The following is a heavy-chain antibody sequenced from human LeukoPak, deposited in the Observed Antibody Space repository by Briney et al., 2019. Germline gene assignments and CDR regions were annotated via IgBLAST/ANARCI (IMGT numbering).Heavy chain of an antibody. V-gene: IGHV3-7*01. J-gene: IGHJ6*02. D-gene: IGHD3-10*01. CDR1: GFTFDTYW. CDR3: AIPPLSGTGSSRPLAGMDV. CDR2: IKRDGSEE. Sequence: GGSLRLSCAASGFTFDTYWMSWVRRAPGEGLEWVANIKRDGSEEYYVDSVKGRFTISRDNARNSLYLQMNSLRAEDTAVYYCAIPPLSGTGSSRPLAGMDVWGQGTTVTVSS.